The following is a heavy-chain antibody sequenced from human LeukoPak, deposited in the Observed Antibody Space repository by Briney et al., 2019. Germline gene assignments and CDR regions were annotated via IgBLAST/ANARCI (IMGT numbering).Heavy chain of an antibody. D-gene: IGHD5-12*01. Sequence: SETLSLTCTVSGGFISSYYWSWIRQPPGKGLEWIGYIYYSGSTNYNPSLKSRVTISVDTSKNQFSLKLSSVTAADTAVYYCASHGRGYSGYDYSGVGAFDIWGQGTMVTVSS. CDR3: ASHGRGYSGYDYSGVGAFDI. V-gene: IGHV4-59*01. CDR2: IYYSGST. CDR1: GGFISSYY. J-gene: IGHJ3*02.